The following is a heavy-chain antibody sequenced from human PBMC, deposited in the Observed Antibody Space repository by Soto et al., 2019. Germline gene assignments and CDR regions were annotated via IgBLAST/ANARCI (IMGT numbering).Heavy chain of an antibody. Sequence: ASVKVSCKASGGTFSSYAISWVRQAPGQGLEWMGGIIPIFGTANYAQKFQGRVTITADESTSTAYMELSSLRSEDTAVYYCAREGKVVTADGAYYYYYGMDVWGQGTTVTVSS. CDR1: GGTFSSYA. D-gene: IGHD3-22*01. V-gene: IGHV1-69*13. CDR2: IIPIFGTA. CDR3: AREGKVVTADGAYYYYYGMDV. J-gene: IGHJ6*02.